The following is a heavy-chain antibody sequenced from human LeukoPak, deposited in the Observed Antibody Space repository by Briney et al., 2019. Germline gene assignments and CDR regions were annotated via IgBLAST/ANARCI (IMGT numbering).Heavy chain of an antibody. D-gene: IGHD6-13*01. J-gene: IGHJ4*02. CDR3: AREWQGGIAAAGTRIEGDY. V-gene: IGHV3-7*01. CDR2: IKEDGSEI. CDR1: AFTFSNYW. Sequence: GSLRLSCAASAFTFSNYWMSWVRQAPGKGLEWVANIKEDGSEINYVDSVKGRFTISRDNAKNSLYLQMNSLRVEDTAVYYCAREWQGGIAAAGTRIEGDYWGQGTLVAVSS.